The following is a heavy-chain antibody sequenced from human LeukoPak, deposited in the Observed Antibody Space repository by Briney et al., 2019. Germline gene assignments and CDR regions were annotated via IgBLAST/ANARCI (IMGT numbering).Heavy chain of an antibody. CDR1: GGSISSDY. V-gene: IGHV4-4*07. J-gene: IGHJ4*02. CDR2: IYSSGSS. CDR3: AGVGGGGYDLFY. Sequence: KPSETLSLTCTVSGGSISSDYWSWIRQPAGKGLEWIGRIYSSGSSNYNPSLESRVTMSVDTSKNQFSLKLSSVTAADTAVYYCAGVGGGGYDLFYWGQGTLVTVSS. D-gene: IGHD5-12*01.